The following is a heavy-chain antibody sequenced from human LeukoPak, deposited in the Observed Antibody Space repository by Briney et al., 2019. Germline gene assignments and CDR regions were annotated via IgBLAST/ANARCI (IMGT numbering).Heavy chain of an antibody. CDR1: GGTFSNYP. V-gene: IGHV1-2*02. J-gene: IGHJ5*02. CDR2: INPNSGGT. D-gene: IGHD6-19*01. CDR3: ARQVAVAGSQRFDP. Sequence: ASVKVSCKASGGTFSNYPISWVRQAPGQGLEWMGWINPNSGGTNYAQKFQGRVTMTRDTSISTAYMELSRLRSDDTAVYYCARQVAVAGSQRFDPWGQGTLVTVSS.